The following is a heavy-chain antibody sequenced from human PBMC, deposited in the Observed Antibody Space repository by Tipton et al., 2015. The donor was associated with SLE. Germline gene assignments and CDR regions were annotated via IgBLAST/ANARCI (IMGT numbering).Heavy chain of an antibody. CDR1: GGSIRSYY. D-gene: IGHD4-11*01. V-gene: IGHV4-59*01. J-gene: IGHJ4*02. CDR2: IYYRGST. CDR3: ARAYDYRRALDF. Sequence: GLVKPSETLSLTCTVSGGSIRSYYWSWIRQSPGKGLEWIGYIYYRGSTKYNSSLETRVSISLDTSKNQCSLKLTSVTAADTAMYYCARAYDYRRALDFWGQGTLVTVSS.